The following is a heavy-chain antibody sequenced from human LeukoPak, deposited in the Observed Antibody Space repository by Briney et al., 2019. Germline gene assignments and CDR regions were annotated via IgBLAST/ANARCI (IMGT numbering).Heavy chain of an antibody. Sequence: GGSLRLSCAASGFTFSSYSMNWVRQAPGKGLEWVSLITSSSSNMYYADSVKGRFTISRDNAKNSLYLQMNSLRAEDTAVYYCARVGSSWCLDYWGQGTLVTVSS. J-gene: IGHJ4*02. V-gene: IGHV3-48*01. CDR1: GFTFSSYS. D-gene: IGHD6-13*01. CDR2: ITSSSSNM. CDR3: ARVGSSWCLDY.